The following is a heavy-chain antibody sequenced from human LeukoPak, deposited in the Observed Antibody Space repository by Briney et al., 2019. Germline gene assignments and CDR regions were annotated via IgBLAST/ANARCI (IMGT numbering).Heavy chain of an antibody. D-gene: IGHD5-12*01. V-gene: IGHV3-30*03. Sequence: GSLRLSCAASGVTLRSYGMHWVRQAPGKGLEWVALISSDGNDKLYGDSVRGRFTISRDDSKSTLYLQMNSLRAEDTAVYYCTTKVIRGNSGDDYDDWGQGTLVTVSS. CDR2: ISSDGNDK. CDR1: GVTLRSYG. CDR3: TTKVIRGNSGDDYDD. J-gene: IGHJ4*02.